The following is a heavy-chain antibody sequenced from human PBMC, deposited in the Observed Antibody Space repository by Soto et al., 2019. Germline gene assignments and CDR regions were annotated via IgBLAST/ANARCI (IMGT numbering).Heavy chain of an antibody. D-gene: IGHD3-10*01. CDR1: GFTFSSYT. V-gene: IGHV3-21*01. CDR3: ARVGNTLMRGRIRGNVYGMDV. J-gene: IGHJ6*02. Sequence: EVQLVESGGGLVKPGGSLRLSCAASGFTFSSYTMNWVRQAPGKGLEWVSSINSIGSYIYDVDSVKGRFNISRDNAQKSLYLEMNSLRVEDTAIYYCARVGNTLMRGRIRGNVYGMDVCDQGTTVIVS. CDR2: INSIGSYI.